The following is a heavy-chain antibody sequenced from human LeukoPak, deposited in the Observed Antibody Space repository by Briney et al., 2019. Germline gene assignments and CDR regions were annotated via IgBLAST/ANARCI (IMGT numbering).Heavy chain of an antibody. CDR1: GFTFSSYS. J-gene: IGHJ4*02. CDR3: ARVRVLGG. D-gene: IGHD2/OR15-2a*01. V-gene: IGHV3-21*01. CDR2: ISSSSSYI. Sequence: GGSLRLSCAASGFTFSSYSMNWVRQAPGKGLEWVSSISSSSSYIFYAVSVKGRFTISRDNAKNSLYLQMNSLRAEDTAVYYCARVRVLGGWGQGALVTVSS.